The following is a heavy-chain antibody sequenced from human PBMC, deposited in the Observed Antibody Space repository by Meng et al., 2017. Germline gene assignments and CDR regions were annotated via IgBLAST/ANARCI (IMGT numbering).Heavy chain of an antibody. J-gene: IGHJ5*02. Sequence: QVQLVQSGAEVKKPGASVKVSCKASGYPFTGYYMHWVRQAPGQGLEWMGRINPNSGGTNYAQKFQGRVTMTRDTSISTAYMELSRLRSDDTAVYYCARALIVVANWFDPWGQGTLVTVSS. CDR2: INPNSGGT. V-gene: IGHV1-2*06. D-gene: IGHD3-22*01. CDR1: GYPFTGYY. CDR3: ARALIVVANWFDP.